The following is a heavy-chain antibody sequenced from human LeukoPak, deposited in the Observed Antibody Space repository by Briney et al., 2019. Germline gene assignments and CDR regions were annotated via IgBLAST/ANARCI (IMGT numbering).Heavy chain of an antibody. V-gene: IGHV3-21*04. J-gene: IGHJ5*02. Sequence: GGSLRLSCAASGFTFSSYSMNWVRQAPGKGLEWVSSISSSSSYIYYADSVKGRFTFSRDISKNTLYLQMNGLRTEDTAMYYCARDAPQVPAAGVLASWGQGTLVTASS. CDR2: ISSSSSYI. D-gene: IGHD6-13*01. CDR1: GFTFSSYS. CDR3: ARDAPQVPAAGVLAS.